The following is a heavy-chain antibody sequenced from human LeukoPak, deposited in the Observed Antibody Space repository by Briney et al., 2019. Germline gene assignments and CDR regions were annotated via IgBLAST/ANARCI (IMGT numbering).Heavy chain of an antibody. CDR1: GFTFSSYA. V-gene: IGHV3-23*01. D-gene: IGHD6-13*01. Sequence: GGSLRLSCTASGFTFSSYAMNWVRQAPGEGLEWVSGIGAGGTFTYYADSVKGRFTISRDNSRNTLYLQMNSLRADDTAVYYCAKDNSPYSNSWLQFFQHWGQGTLVTVSS. J-gene: IGHJ1*01. CDR2: IGAGGTFT. CDR3: AKDNSPYSNSWLQFFQH.